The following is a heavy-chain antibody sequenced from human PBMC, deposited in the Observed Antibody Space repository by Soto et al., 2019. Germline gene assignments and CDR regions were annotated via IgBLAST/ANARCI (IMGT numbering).Heavy chain of an antibody. CDR1: GFIFSDYY. Sequence: QVQLVESGGGLVKPGGSLRLSCAASGFIFSDYYMNWIRQAPGKGLEWVSYISSSGSNAKYADSVKGRFTISRDNAKKSVYLQMSSLRAEDTAFYYCARDSSLAVRPLDHWGQGTLVTVSS. CDR3: ARDSSLAVRPLDH. CDR2: ISSSGSNA. D-gene: IGHD6-6*01. V-gene: IGHV3-11*06. J-gene: IGHJ4*02.